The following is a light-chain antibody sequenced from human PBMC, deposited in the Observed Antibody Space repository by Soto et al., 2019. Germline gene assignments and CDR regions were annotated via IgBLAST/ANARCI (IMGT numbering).Light chain of an antibody. V-gene: IGLV2-14*03. J-gene: IGLJ1*01. Sequence: QSDLKHPASVSGSPGQSITISCTGNSSDVGGYNYVSWYQHHPGKAPKLIIYDVTSRPSGVSIRFSGSKSDNTASLTISGLHSLVEADYHCRSYTPSYARQLICGTGTKVTAL. CDR3: RSYTPSYARQLI. CDR1: SSDVGGYNY. CDR2: DVT.